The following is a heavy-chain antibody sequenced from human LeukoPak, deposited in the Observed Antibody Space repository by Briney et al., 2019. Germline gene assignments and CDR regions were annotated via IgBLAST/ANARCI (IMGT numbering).Heavy chain of an antibody. CDR3: TRELTSGWTKFDY. CDR2: VSYDGSDK. V-gene: IGHV3-30-3*01. J-gene: IGHJ4*02. CDR1: GFIFSNHA. Sequence: GGSLRLSWAASGFIFSNHAMHWVRQAPGKGLEWVASVSYDGSDKNDIDSVKGRFTISRDNSKNTLYLQMSSLGPEDTAIYYCTRELTSGWTKFDYWGQGTLVTVSS. D-gene: IGHD6-19*01.